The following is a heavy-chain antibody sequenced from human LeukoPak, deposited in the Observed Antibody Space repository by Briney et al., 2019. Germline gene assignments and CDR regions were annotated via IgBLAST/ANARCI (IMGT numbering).Heavy chain of an antibody. CDR2: ISSDASYD. V-gene: IGHV3-30*18. CDR1: GFTFSSYG. CDR3: AEGGNSSINY. Sequence: GGSLRLSCAASGFTFSSYGMHWVRQAPGKGLEWVAHISSDASYDHYVASVKGRFTISRDNSKNTLYLQVDSVRGEDTAVYYCAEGGNSSINYWGQGTLVTVSS. D-gene: IGHD4-11*01. J-gene: IGHJ4*02.